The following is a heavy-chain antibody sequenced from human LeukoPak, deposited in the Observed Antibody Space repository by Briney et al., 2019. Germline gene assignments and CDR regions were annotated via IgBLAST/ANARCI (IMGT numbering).Heavy chain of an antibody. V-gene: IGHV3-30*04. CDR2: IPYDGMNK. CDR3: ARVGDGYNLDY. D-gene: IGHD5-24*01. CDR1: GFTLNSYA. J-gene: IGHJ4*02. Sequence: GGSLRLSCGASGFTLNSYAMHWVRQAPGKGLEWVAVIPYDGMNKYYADSVKGRFTISRDNSKSTLYLQMNSLRAEDTAVYYCARVGDGYNLDYWGQGTLVTVSS.